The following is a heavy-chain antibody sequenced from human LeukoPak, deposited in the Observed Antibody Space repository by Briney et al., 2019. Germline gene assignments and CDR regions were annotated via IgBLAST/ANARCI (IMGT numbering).Heavy chain of an antibody. CDR1: GFTFSSYA. Sequence: PGGSLRLSCAASGFTFSSYAMHWVRQAPGKGLEWVAVISYDGSNKYYADSVKGRFTISRDNSKNTLYLQMNSLRAEDTAVYYRARSRINWFDPWGQGTLVTVSS. CDR2: ISYDGSNK. V-gene: IGHV3-30*04. CDR3: ARSRINWFDP. J-gene: IGHJ5*02.